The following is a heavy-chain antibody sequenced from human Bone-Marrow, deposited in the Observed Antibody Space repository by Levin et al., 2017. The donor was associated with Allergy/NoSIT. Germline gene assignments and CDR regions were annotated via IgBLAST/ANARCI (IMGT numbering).Heavy chain of an antibody. CDR1: GYIFTYYA. V-gene: IGHV7-4-1*02. D-gene: IGHD1-14*01. CDR2: INTNTGNP. Sequence: ASVKVSCKASGYIFTYYAMNWIRQAPGQGPEWMGWINTNTGNPTYAQGFTGRFVFSVDTSVSTAYLQITTLKADDTAMYYCARERTKTEAYDIWGQGTMVRVSS. J-gene: IGHJ3*02. CDR3: ARERTKTEAYDI.